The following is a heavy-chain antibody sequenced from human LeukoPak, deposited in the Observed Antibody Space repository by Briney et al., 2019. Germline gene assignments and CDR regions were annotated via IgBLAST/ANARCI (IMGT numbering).Heavy chain of an antibody. CDR1: GFTFSSYA. CDR3: ARDSGYNGRGAFDY. Sequence: GGSLRLSCAASGFTFSSYAMSWVRQAPGKGLEWVSSISSSSSYIYYADSVKGRFTISRDNAKNSLYLQMNSLRAEDTAVYYCARDSGYNGRGAFDYWGQGTLVAVSS. CDR2: ISSSSSYI. J-gene: IGHJ4*02. V-gene: IGHV3-21*01. D-gene: IGHD3-22*01.